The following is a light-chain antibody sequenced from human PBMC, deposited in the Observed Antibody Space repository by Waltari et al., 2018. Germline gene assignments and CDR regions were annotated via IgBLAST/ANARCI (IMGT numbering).Light chain of an antibody. CDR2: WAS. V-gene: IGKV4-1*01. J-gene: IGKJ2*01. CDR3: QQDYDTPPYT. Sequence: DIVMTQSPDSLSVSLGERAHIHCKSSQSVLYSSNNKNYLAWYHQKPGQPPKLLIYWASTRESGVPDRFIGSGSGTDFTLTISSLQAEDVAVYYCQQDYDTPPYTFGQGTKLEIK. CDR1: QSVLYSSNNKNY.